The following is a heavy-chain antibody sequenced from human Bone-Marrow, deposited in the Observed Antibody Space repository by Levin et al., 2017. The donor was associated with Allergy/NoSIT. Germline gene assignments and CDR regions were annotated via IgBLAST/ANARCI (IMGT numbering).Heavy chain of an antibody. CDR3: ARYNCSGGGCFTLSAYNY. D-gene: IGHD2-15*01. V-gene: IGHV3-49*03. CDR2: LRNIANGGTT. Sequence: QPGGSLRLSCTASGFMFGDFPMSWFRQAPGKGLEWVGSLRNIANGGTTQYAASVRDRFTISRDDSKNIAYLHMNSLKTEDTAVYFCARYNCSGGGCFTLSAYNYWGQGTLVTVSS. CDR1: GFMFGDFP. J-gene: IGHJ4*02.